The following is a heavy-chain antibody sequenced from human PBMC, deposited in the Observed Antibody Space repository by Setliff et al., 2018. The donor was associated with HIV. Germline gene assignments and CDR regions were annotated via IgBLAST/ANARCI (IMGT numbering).Heavy chain of an antibody. V-gene: IGHV3-74*01. CDR1: GFTFSSYW. D-gene: IGHD2-2*01. CDR2: INSDGSST. CDR3: ARSRVKVDWFDP. Sequence: PGEFLKISCAASGFTFSSYWMHWVRQAPGKGLVWVSRINSDGSSTSYADSVKGRFTISRDNAKNSLYLQLNRLRAEDTAVYYCARSRVKVDWFDPWGQGTQVTVSS. J-gene: IGHJ5*02.